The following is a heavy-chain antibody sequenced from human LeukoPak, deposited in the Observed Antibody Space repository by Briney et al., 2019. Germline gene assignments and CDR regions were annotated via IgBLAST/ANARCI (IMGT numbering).Heavy chain of an antibody. CDR3: ARGDGRGTSGYYDY. V-gene: IGHV1-69*05. J-gene: IGHJ4*02. Sequence: GASVKVSCKTSGGTFSRLPISWARQAPGQGLEWMGGIIPIFGTANYAQKFQGRVTITTDESTSTVYMEVTSLRSEDTAVYYCARGDGRGTSGYYDYWGQGTLVTVSS. D-gene: IGHD3-22*01. CDR2: IIPIFGTA. CDR1: GGTFSRLP.